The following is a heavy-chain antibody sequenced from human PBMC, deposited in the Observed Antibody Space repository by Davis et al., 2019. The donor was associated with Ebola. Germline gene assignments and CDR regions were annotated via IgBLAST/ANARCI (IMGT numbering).Heavy chain of an antibody. J-gene: IGHJ6*02. CDR2: IYYSGST. CDR1: GGSISTNTYW. V-gene: IGHV4-61*05. CDR3: ARVIGHYDFWSGSISDYGLDV. Sequence: MPSETLSLTCTVSGGSISTNTYWWDWIRQSPGKALECIGYIYYSGSTNYNPSLKSRVTISVDTSKNQFSLKLSSVTAADTAVYYCARVIGHYDFWSGSISDYGLDVWGQGTTVTVSS. D-gene: IGHD3-3*01.